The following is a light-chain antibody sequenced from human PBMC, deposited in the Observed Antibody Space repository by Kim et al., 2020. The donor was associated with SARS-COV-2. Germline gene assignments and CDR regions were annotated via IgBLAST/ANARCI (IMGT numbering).Light chain of an antibody. CDR1: QNINIY. Sequence: DLQMTQSPSSLSASVGDRVIITCRASQNINIYLNWYQQKPEKAPELLIHTASSLKSGVPSRFSGSGSGTDFTLTISSLQPEDFATYFCQESYSTPYIFGQGTKVDIK. CDR3: QESYSTPYI. J-gene: IGKJ2*01. V-gene: IGKV1-39*01. CDR2: TAS.